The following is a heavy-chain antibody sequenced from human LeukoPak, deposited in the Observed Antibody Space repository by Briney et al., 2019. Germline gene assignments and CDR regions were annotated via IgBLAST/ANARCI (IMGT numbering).Heavy chain of an antibody. CDR3: ARGGQCSSTSCYRYYYYYYMDV. J-gene: IGHJ6*03. Sequence: GGSLRLSCAASGFTFSSYAMHWVRQAPGKGLEWMAVISYDGSNKYYADSVKGRFTISRDNSKNTLYLQMNSLRAEDTAVYYCARGGQCSSTSCYRYYYYYYMDVWGKGTTVTVSS. V-gene: IGHV3-30*04. D-gene: IGHD2-2*02. CDR2: ISYDGSNK. CDR1: GFTFSSYA.